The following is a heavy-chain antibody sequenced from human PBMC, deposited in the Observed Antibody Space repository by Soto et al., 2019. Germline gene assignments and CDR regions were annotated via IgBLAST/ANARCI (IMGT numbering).Heavy chain of an antibody. CDR2: IKYDGSEK. D-gene: IGHD3-22*01. V-gene: IGHV3-7*03. J-gene: IGHJ4*02. Sequence: GGSLRLACAASGFTFSSYWMSWVRQAPGRGLEWMANIKYDGSEKYYVDSVKGRLTISRDNAKNSLYLQMNSLRAEDTAVYYCASSPHKDSRPDYWGQGTLVTVSS. CDR3: ASSPHKDSRPDY. CDR1: GFTFSSYW.